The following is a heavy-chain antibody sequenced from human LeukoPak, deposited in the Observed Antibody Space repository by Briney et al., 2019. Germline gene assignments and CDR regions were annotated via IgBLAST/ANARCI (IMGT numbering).Heavy chain of an antibody. CDR2: ISAYNGDT. CDR3: ATYCTGGSCDSEDYYYGMDA. D-gene: IGHD2-15*01. CDR1: GYTFTRFG. J-gene: IGHJ6*02. V-gene: IGHV1-18*01. Sequence: GASVKVSCKASGYTFTRFGISWMRQGPGQGLEWMGWISAYNGDTNYAQKFHGRVTMTTDTSTTTAYMELRSLRSDDTALYYCATYCTGGSCDSEDYYYGMDAWGQGTTVTVSS.